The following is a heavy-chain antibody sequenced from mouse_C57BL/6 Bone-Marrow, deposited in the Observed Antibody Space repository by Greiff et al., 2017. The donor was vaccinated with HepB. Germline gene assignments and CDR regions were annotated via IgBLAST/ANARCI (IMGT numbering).Heavy chain of an antibody. CDR3: ARGGLITTVPFAY. CDR1: GYTFTSYW. Sequence: VQLQQSGAELVKPGASVKLSCKASGYTFTSYWMHWVKQRPGQGLEWIGMIHPNSGSTNYNEKFKSKATLTVDKSSSTAYMQLSSLTSEDSAVYYCARGGLITTVPFAYWGQGTLVTVSA. V-gene: IGHV1-64*01. J-gene: IGHJ3*01. D-gene: IGHD1-1*01. CDR2: IHPNSGST.